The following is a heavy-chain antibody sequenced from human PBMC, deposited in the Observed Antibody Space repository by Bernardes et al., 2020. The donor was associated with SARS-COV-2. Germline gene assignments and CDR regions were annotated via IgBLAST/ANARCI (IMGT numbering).Heavy chain of an antibody. CDR3: AKNQISTGWYFYFDY. CDR2: VGFDGGST. J-gene: IGHJ4*02. D-gene: IGHD6-19*01. V-gene: IGHV3-43*01. CDR1: VFTFGDYT. Sequence: SLSLSCAASVFTFGDYTMPWVRQAPGQGLEWVSLVGFDGGSTHYADSVKGRFTVSSDNSKNSLYLQMNSLRTEDTALYYGAKNQISTGWYFYFDYWGQGTQVTVSS.